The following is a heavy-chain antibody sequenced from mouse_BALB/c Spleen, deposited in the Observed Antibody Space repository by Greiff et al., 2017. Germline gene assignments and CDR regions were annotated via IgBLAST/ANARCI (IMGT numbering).Heavy chain of an antibody. V-gene: IGHV2-9*02. J-gene: IGHJ4*01. CDR3: ARERSYYYGSSYNAMDY. D-gene: IGHD1-1*01. Sequence: VQVVESGPGLVAPSQSLSITCTVSGFSLTSYGVHWVRQPPGKGLEWLGVIWAGGSTNYNSALMSRLSISKDNSKSQVFLKMNSLQTDDTAMYYCARERSYYYGSSYNAMDYWGQGTSVTVSS. CDR2: IWAGGST. CDR1: GFSLTSYG.